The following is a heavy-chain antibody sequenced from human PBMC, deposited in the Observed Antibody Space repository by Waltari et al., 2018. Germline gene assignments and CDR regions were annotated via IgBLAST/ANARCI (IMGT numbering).Heavy chain of an antibody. D-gene: IGHD3-10*01. CDR2: IIPIFGTA. Sequence: QVQLVQSGAEVKKPGSSVKVACKASGGTFSSYAISWVRQAPGQGLEWMGGIIPIFGTANYAQKFQGRVTITADESTSTAYMELSSLRSEDTAVYYCARTSPVRFTYYYYYMDVWGKGTTVTVSS. V-gene: IGHV1-69*01. CDR3: ARTSPVRFTYYYYYMDV. J-gene: IGHJ6*03. CDR1: GGTFSSYA.